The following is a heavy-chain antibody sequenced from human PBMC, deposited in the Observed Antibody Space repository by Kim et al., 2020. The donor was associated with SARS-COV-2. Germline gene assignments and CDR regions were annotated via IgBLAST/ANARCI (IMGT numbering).Heavy chain of an antibody. D-gene: IGHD5-18*01. CDR2: LTWNSGNI. Sequence: GGSLRISCAASGFIFDDFAMHWVRQTPGKGLEWVSGLTWNSGNIDYSDSVRGRFIVSRDNTKNSLFLQMNSLEPEDTALYYCVKDMGTYGYPYYFDHWGQGTLVTVSS. CDR3: VKDMGTYGYPYYFDH. J-gene: IGHJ4*02. CDR1: GFIFDDFA. V-gene: IGHV3-9*01.